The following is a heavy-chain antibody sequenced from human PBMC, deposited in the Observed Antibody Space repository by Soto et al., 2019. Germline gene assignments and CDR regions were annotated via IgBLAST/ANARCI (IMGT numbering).Heavy chain of an antibody. Sequence: QVTLKESGPVLVKPTEPLTLTCTVSGFSLSNARMGVSWIRQPPGKALEWFAHIFSNDEKSYSTSLKSRLTISKDTSKSHVVLTMTNMDPVDTATYYSARIQKPPIFGYSSGWLYDYWGQGTLVTVSS. CDR2: IFSNDEK. V-gene: IGHV2-26*01. CDR1: GFSLSNARMG. D-gene: IGHD6-19*01. CDR3: ARIQKPPIFGYSSGWLYDY. J-gene: IGHJ4*02.